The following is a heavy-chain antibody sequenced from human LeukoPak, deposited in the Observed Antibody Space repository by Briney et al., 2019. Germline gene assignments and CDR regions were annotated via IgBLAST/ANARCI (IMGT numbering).Heavy chain of an antibody. CDR1: GGSFSGYY. V-gene: IGHV4-34*01. D-gene: IGHD4-11*01. CDR2: INHSGST. J-gene: IGHJ4*02. Sequence: SETLSLTCAVYGGSFSGYYWSWIRQPPGKGLEWIGEINHSGSTNYNPSLKSRVTISVDTSKNQFSLKLSSVTAADTAVYYCARASRSLQADYWGQGTLVTVSS. CDR3: ARASRSLQADY.